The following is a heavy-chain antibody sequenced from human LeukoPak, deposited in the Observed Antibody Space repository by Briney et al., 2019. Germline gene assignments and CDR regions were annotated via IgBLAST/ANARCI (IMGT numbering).Heavy chain of an antibody. V-gene: IGHV4-59*01. J-gene: IGHJ4*02. Sequence: PSETLSLTCTVSGXSISSYYWSWLRQPPGKGLEWIGYIYYSGSTNYNPSLKSRVTISVDTSKNQFSLKLSSVTAADTAVYYCARAWDYYDSSGDHIHFDYWGQGTLVTVSS. CDR1: GXSISSYY. CDR3: ARAWDYYDSSGDHIHFDY. CDR2: IYYSGST. D-gene: IGHD3-22*01.